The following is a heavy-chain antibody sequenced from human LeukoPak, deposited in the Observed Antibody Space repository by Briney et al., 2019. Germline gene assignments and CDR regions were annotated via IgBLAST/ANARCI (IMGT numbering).Heavy chain of an antibody. CDR2: IRNKAYGGTT. V-gene: IGHV3-49*04. CDR3: TRVYRVGATPLDY. D-gene: IGHD1-26*01. J-gene: IGHJ4*02. CDR1: GFTFDDYG. Sequence: PGGSLRLSCAVSGFTFDDYGMSWVRQAPGKGLEWVGFIRNKAYGGTTEYAASVKGRFTISRDDSKSIAYLQMNSLKTEDTAVYYCTRVYRVGATPLDYWGQGTLVTVSS.